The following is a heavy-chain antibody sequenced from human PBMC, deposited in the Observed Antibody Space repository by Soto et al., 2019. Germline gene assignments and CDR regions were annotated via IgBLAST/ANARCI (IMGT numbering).Heavy chain of an antibody. V-gene: IGHV1-18*01. CDR1: GYTFTSYG. Sequence: PSVKVSCKASGYTFTSYGISWVRQAPGQGLEWMGWISAYNGNTNYAQKLQGRVTMTTDTSTSTAYMELRSLRSDDTAVYYCAREFSVTIFGVVTHPFDIWGQGTMVTVSS. J-gene: IGHJ3*02. CDR3: AREFSVTIFGVVTHPFDI. CDR2: ISAYNGNT. D-gene: IGHD3-3*01.